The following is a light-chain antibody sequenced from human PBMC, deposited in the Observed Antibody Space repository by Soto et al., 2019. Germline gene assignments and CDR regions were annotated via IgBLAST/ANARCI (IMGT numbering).Light chain of an antibody. Sequence: ALTQPASVSGSPGQSITISCTGTSSDVGGYNYVSWYQQHPGKAPKLMIYEVSNRPSGVSNRFSGSKSGNTASLTISGLQAEDEADYYCSSYTSSSTLYVFGTGTKLTVL. CDR2: EVS. V-gene: IGLV2-14*01. CDR1: SSDVGGYNY. CDR3: SSYTSSSTLYV. J-gene: IGLJ1*01.